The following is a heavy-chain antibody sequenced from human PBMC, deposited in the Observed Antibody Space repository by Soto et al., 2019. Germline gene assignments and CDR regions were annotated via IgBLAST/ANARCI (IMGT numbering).Heavy chain of an antibody. CDR1: GFTFIGSA. J-gene: IGHJ6*02. Sequence: EVQLVESGGGLVQPGGSLKLSCAASGFTFIGSAMHWVLQASGKGLGWVGRIRNKPNNYATAYAASVKGRFTISRDDSKNKAYLQMNSLKNEDKAVYYCGSKNGHGYYYGIDVWGQGTTVTVSS. CDR2: IRNKPNNYAT. CDR3: GSKNGHGYYYGIDV. V-gene: IGHV3-73*01.